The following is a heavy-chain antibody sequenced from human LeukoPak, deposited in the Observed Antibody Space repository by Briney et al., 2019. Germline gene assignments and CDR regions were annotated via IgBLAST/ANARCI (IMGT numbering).Heavy chain of an antibody. D-gene: IGHD5-18*01. CDR3: ARGDGYGYIS. CDR2: INSDGSFT. J-gene: IGHJ5*02. V-gene: IGHV3-74*01. Sequence: GGSLRLSCAASGFTFSSYWMHWVRQAPGRGLVWVSGINSDGSFTTYADSVKGRFTISRDNAKNTLYLQMNSLRAEDTAVYYCARGDGYGYISWGQGTLVTLSS. CDR1: GFTFSSYW.